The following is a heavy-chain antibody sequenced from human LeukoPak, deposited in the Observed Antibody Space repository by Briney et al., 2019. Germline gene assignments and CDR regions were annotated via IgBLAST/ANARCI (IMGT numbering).Heavy chain of an antibody. D-gene: IGHD1-26*01. CDR1: GYTFTSNY. Sequence: ASVKVSCKAFGYTFTSNYMHWVRQAPGQGLGWVGLINPTGTTTLYPHKFQGRITLTRDMTATTDYMELSSLTSEDTAVYYCARDNSVGGIAWWFDPWGQGTLVTVSS. J-gene: IGHJ5*02. V-gene: IGHV1-46*01. CDR2: INPTGTTT. CDR3: ARDNSVGGIAWWFDP.